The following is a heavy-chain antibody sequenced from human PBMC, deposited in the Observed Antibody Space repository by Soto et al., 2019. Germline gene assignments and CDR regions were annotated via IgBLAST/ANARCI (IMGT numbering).Heavy chain of an antibody. V-gene: IGHV3-33*01. D-gene: IGHD2-2*01. J-gene: IGHJ6*02. Sequence: QVQLVESGGGVVQPGRSLRLSCAASGFTFSSYGMHWVRQAPGKGLEWVAVIWYDGSNKYYADSVKGRFTISRDNSKNTLYLQMTSLRAEETAVYYCARDAPPTLGYCSSTSCYSRHGMDVWGQGTTVTVSS. CDR1: GFTFSSYG. CDR3: ARDAPPTLGYCSSTSCYSRHGMDV. CDR2: IWYDGSNK.